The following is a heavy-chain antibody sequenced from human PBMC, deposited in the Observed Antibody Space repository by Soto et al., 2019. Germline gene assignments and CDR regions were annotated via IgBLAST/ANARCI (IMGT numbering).Heavy chain of an antibody. Sequence: GGSLRLSCAASGFTFSSYSMNWVRQAPGKGLEWVSYIGSSSSTIYYADSVKGRFTISRDNAKNSLYLQMNSLRAEDTAVYYFVIVHALPTATTYFVSWGQGTPVT. CDR1: GFTFSSYS. CDR3: VIVHALPTATTYFVS. J-gene: IGHJ4*02. CDR2: IGSSSSTI. V-gene: IGHV3-48*01. D-gene: IGHD4-17*01.